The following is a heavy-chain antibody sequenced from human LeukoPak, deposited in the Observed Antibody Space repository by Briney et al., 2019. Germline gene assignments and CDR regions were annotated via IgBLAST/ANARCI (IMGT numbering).Heavy chain of an antibody. Sequence: AGGSLRLSCAASGFTFSNYALSWVRQAPGKGLEWVSDISGSGGSTYYADSVKGRFTISRDNSKDTMYLQMYSLRAEDTAVYYCAKRIQSAMAMGYWGQGTLVTVSS. CDR3: AKRIQSAMAMGY. V-gene: IGHV3-23*01. CDR1: GFTFSNYA. D-gene: IGHD5-18*01. J-gene: IGHJ4*02. CDR2: ISGSGGST.